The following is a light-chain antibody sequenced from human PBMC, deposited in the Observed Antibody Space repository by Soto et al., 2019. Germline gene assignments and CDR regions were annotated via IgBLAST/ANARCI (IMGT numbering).Light chain of an antibody. V-gene: IGKV3-15*01. CDR3: QQYKNWPPIT. Sequence: EIVMTQSPATLSVSPGEGATLSCRASQSLSSSLAWYQQKPGQAPRLLVYGASTRATGIPARFSGSGSGTEFTLTISSLQSEDFAVYYCQQYKNWPPITFGQGTRLEIK. CDR1: QSLSSS. CDR2: GAS. J-gene: IGKJ5*01.